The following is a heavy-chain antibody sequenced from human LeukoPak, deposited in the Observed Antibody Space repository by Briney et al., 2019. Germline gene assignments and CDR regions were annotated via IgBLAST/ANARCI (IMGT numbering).Heavy chain of an antibody. CDR3: ARHRYYYDSSGYYYAEVRLSWFDP. Sequence: PSETLSLTCAVYGGSFSGYYWGWTRQPPGKGLEWIGSIYYSGSTYYNPSLKSRVTISVDTSKNQFSLKLSSVTAADTAVYYCARHRYYYDSSGYYYAEVRLSWFDPWGQGTLVTVSS. CDR2: IYYSGST. V-gene: IGHV4-39*01. D-gene: IGHD3-22*01. CDR1: GGSFSGYY. J-gene: IGHJ5*02.